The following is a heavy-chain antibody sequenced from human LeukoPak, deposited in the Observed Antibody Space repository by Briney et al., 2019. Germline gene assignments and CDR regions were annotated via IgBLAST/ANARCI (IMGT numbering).Heavy chain of an antibody. V-gene: IGHV1-18*01. J-gene: IGHJ4*02. CDR3: ARWGIWFGESPSLDY. Sequence: ASVKVSCKASGYTSTSYGISWVRQAPGQGLEWMGWISAYNGNTNYAQKLQGRVTMTTDTSTSTAYMELRSLRSDDTAVYYCARWGIWFGESPSLDYWGQGTLVTVSS. CDR1: GYTSTSYG. D-gene: IGHD3-10*01. CDR2: ISAYNGNT.